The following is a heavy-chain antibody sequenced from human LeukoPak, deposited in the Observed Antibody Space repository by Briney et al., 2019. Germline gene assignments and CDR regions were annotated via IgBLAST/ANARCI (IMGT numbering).Heavy chain of an antibody. CDR1: GGSFSGYY. D-gene: IGHD1-26*01. Sequence: PSETLSLTCAVYGGSFSGYYWSWIRQPPGKGLEWIGEINHSGSTNYNPSLKSRVTISVDTSKNQFSLKLSSVTAADTAVYYCARVGLVGADAFDIWGQGTMVTVSS. CDR2: INHSGST. CDR3: ARVGLVGADAFDI. V-gene: IGHV4-34*01. J-gene: IGHJ3*02.